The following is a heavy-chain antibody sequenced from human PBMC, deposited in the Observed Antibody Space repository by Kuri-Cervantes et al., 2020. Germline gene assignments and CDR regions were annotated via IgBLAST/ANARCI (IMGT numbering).Heavy chain of an antibody. CDR2: IYQSGST. CDR3: ARGLTYYDILTGYSPRYFDY. CDR1: GGSISSGGYS. Sequence: SCAVSGGSISSGGYSWSWIRQPPGKGLEWIGYIYQSGSTYYNPSLKSRVTISVDRSKNQFSLKLSSVTAADTAVYYCARGLTYYDILTGYSPRYFDYWGQGTLVTVSS. D-gene: IGHD3-9*01. V-gene: IGHV4-30-2*01. J-gene: IGHJ4*02.